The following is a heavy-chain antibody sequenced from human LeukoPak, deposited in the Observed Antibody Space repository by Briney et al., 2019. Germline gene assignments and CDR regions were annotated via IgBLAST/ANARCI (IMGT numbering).Heavy chain of an antibody. CDR2: INAGNGNT. CDR1: GYTFTSYA. D-gene: IGHD3-10*01. V-gene: IGHV1-3*01. J-gene: IGHJ6*04. Sequence: ASVTVSCKASGYTFTSYAMHWVRQAPGQRLEWMGWINAGNGNTKYSQKFQGRVTITRDTSASTAYMELSSLRSEDTAVYYCAREYYYGSGSYYKVNYGMDVWGKGTTVTVSS. CDR3: AREYYYGSGSYYKVNYGMDV.